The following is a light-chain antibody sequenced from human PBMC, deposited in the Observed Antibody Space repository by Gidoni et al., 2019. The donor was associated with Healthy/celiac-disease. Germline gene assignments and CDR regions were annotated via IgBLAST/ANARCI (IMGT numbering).Light chain of an antibody. CDR3: QQRSNWLT. J-gene: IGKJ4*01. Sequence: EIVLIQSPATLSLSPGERATLPCRASQSVSSYLSWYQQKPGQAPRLLIYDASNRATGIPARFSGSGCGTDFTLTISSLEPEDFAVYYCQQRSNWLTFGGXTKVEIK. V-gene: IGKV3-11*01. CDR1: QSVSSY. CDR2: DAS.